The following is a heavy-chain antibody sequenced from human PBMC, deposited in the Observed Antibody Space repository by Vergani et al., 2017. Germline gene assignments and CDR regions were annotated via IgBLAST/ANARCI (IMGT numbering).Heavy chain of an antibody. Sequence: EVQLVESGGGLVQPGGSLRLSCAASGFTFSSYWMSWVRQAPGKGLEWVANIKQDGSEKYYVDSVKGRFTISRDNAKNSLYLQLNSLRAEDTAVYYCARRHPRGIGGFSLDYWGQGTLVTVSS. J-gene: IGHJ4*02. CDR1: GFTFSSYW. D-gene: IGHD3-10*01. CDR2: IKQDGSEK. V-gene: IGHV3-7*01. CDR3: ARRHPRGIGGFSLDY.